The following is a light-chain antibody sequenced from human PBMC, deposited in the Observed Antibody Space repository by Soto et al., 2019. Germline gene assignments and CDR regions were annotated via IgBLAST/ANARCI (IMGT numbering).Light chain of an antibody. V-gene: IGKV1-17*03. J-gene: IGKJ4*01. CDR1: QGISKY. CDR3: LQRDSYPLT. CDR2: AAS. Sequence: DIQMTQSPSAMSASVGDRVTITCRASQGISKYLAWFQQKPGKVTKRLIYAASTLQSGVPSRFSGSGSGTEFTLTSSGLQPEDFATDYCLQRDSYPLTCDGGTKVEIK.